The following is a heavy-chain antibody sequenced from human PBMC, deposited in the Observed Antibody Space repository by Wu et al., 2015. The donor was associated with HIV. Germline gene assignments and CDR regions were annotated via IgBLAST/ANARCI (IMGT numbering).Heavy chain of an antibody. Sequence: QVQLVQSGAEVKKPGASVKVSCKASGYTFTGYYMHWVRQAPGQGLEWMGWINPNSGGTNYAQKFQGRVTMTRDTSISTAYMELSRLRSDDTAVYYCARVPYYYDSSGYYPPDIWGQGTMVTVSS. J-gene: IGHJ3*02. CDR2: INPNSGGT. CDR3: ARVPYYYDSSGYYPPDI. D-gene: IGHD3-22*01. CDR1: GYTFTGYY. V-gene: IGHV1-2*02.